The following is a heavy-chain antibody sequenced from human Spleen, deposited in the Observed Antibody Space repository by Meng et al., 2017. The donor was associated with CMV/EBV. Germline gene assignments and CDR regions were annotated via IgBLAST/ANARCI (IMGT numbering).Heavy chain of an antibody. CDR2: ISYDGSNK. V-gene: IGHV3-30*03. CDR1: GITFSSYG. CDR3: ARDLPPLDY. Sequence: QVQLVESGGGVVQPGRSLRLSCAASGITFSSYGMHWVRQAPGKGLEWVAVISYDGSNKYYADSVKGRFTISRDNSKNTLYLQMNSLRAEDTAVYYCARDLPPLDYWGQGTLVTVSS. J-gene: IGHJ4*02.